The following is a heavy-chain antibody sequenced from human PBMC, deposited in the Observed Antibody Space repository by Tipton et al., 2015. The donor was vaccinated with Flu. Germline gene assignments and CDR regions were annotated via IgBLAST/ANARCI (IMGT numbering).Heavy chain of an antibody. Sequence: QLVQSGAEVKKPGTSVKVSCRASGYTFTNFGISWVRQAPGQGLEWMGWINAYNGNADYGQKVKGRVTMTTDTSTGTAYMELRSLRLDDTAVYYCARRMGDSSGALWDSWGQGAPVTVSS. CDR3: ARRMGDSSGALWDS. J-gene: IGHJ4*02. CDR2: INAYNGNA. V-gene: IGHV1-18*01. CDR1: GYTFTNFG. D-gene: IGHD3-22*01.